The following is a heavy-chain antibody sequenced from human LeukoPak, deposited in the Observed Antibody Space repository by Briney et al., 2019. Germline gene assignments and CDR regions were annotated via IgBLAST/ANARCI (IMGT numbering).Heavy chain of an antibody. CDR1: GFTVSSNY. D-gene: IGHD3-10*01. V-gene: IGHV3-66*01. J-gene: IGHJ6*02. CDR3: ARDQRYYGSGSYSYYYGMDV. Sequence: GGSLRLSCAASGFTVSSNYMSWVRQAPGKGLEWVSVIYSGGSTYYADSVKGRFTISRDNSKNTLYLQMNSLRAEDTAAYYCARDQRYYGSGSYSYYYGMDVWGQGTTVTVSS. CDR2: IYSGGST.